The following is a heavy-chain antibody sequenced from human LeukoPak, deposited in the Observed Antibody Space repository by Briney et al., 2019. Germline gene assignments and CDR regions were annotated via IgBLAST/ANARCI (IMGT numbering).Heavy chain of an antibody. CDR1: GFTFSSYE. CDR3: ARIGIVLPGSFDY. V-gene: IGHV3-48*03. J-gene: IGHJ4*02. Sequence: GGSLRLSCAASGFTFSSYEMNWVRQAPGKGLEWVSYISSSGSTIYYADSVKGRFTISRDNAKNSLYLQMNSLRAEDTAVSYCARIGIVLPGSFDYWGQGTLVTVSS. D-gene: IGHD3-22*01. CDR2: ISSSGSTI.